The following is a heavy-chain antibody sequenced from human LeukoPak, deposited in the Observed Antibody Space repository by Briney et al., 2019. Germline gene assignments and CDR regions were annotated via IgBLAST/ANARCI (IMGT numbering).Heavy chain of an antibody. CDR2: ISAYNGNT. D-gene: IGHD3-3*01. CDR1: GYTFTSYG. V-gene: IGHV1-18*01. CDR3: AREGNRFLANWFDP. J-gene: IGHJ5*02. Sequence: AASVKVSCKASGYTFTSYGISWVRQAPGQGLEWMGWISAYNGNTNYAQKLQGRVTMTTDTSTSTAYMELRSLRSDDTAVYYCAREGNRFLANWFDPWGQGTLVTVSS.